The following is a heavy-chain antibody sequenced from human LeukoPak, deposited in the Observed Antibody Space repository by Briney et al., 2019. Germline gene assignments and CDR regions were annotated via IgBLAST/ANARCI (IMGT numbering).Heavy chain of an antibody. D-gene: IGHD2-8*02. Sequence: GGSLRLSCAASGFTFSSYAVSWVRQAPGKGLEWVSAISGSGGSTYYADSVKGRFTISRDNSKNTLYLQMNSLRAEDTAVYYCAKVVLVVYAGYFDYWGQGTLVTVSS. CDR1: GFTFSSYA. J-gene: IGHJ4*02. CDR2: ISGSGGST. V-gene: IGHV3-23*01. CDR3: AKVVLVVYAGYFDY.